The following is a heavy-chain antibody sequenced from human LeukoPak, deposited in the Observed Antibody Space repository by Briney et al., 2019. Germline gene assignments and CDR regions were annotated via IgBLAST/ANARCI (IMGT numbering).Heavy chain of an antibody. J-gene: IGHJ4*02. CDR2: IYPGDSDT. V-gene: IGHV5-51*01. Sequence: PGESLKISCKGSGYRFANYWIGWVRQMPGKGLEWMGIIYPGDSDTRYSPSFQGQVTISADKSISTAYLQWGSLQASDTAMYYCARHVGSSDVDFWGQGTLVTVSS. D-gene: IGHD6-13*01. CDR3: ARHVGSSDVDF. CDR1: GYRFANYW.